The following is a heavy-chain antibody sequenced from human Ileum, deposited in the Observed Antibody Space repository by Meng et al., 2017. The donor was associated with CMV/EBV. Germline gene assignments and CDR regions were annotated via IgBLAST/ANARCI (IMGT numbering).Heavy chain of an antibody. CDR3: ARDPGCDDPTCYGIGWDL. J-gene: IGHJ5*02. V-gene: IGHV1-2*02. Sequence: VKVSCKASGYSFTDYYIHWVRQAPGQGLEWMGWIKVNSGDTRYAPKFQGRVTMTRDTSIDTAYMELNSLKSDDTAVYYCARDPGCDDPTCYGIGWDLWGQGTLVTVSS. CDR1: GYSFTDYY. D-gene: IGHD2-21*01. CDR2: IKVNSGDT.